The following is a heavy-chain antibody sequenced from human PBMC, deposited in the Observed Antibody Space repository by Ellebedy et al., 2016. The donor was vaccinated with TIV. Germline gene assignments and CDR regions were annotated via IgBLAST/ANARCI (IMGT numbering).Heavy chain of an antibody. Sequence: GESLKISCAASGFTFSDYWMSWVRQAPGKGLEWVANIKQDGSEKWYVDSVKGRFTISRDNAKNSLYLQMSSLRAEDTAVYSCARDQGWAYPGSTRFDYWGQGTLVTVSS. CDR1: GFTFSDYW. V-gene: IGHV3-7*01. J-gene: IGHJ4*03. D-gene: IGHD3-10*01. CDR2: IKQDGSEK. CDR3: ARDQGWAYPGSTRFDY.